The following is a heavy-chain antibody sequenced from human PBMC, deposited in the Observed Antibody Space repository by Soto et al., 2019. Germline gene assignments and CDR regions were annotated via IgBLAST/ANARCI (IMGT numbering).Heavy chain of an antibody. D-gene: IGHD6-6*01. Sequence: PSETLSLTCAVSGGSISSSNWWGWVRQPPGKGLEWIGEIYHSGSTNYNPSLKSRVTISVDKSKNQFSLKLSSVTAADTAVYCCARYSCWEFYGMDVWGQGTTVTVSS. V-gene: IGHV4-4*01. CDR3: ARYSCWEFYGMDV. CDR1: GGSISSSNW. CDR2: IYHSGST. J-gene: IGHJ6*02.